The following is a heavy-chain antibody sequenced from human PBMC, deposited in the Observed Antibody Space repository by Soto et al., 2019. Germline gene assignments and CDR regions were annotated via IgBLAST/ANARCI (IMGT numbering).Heavy chain of an antibody. Sequence: PGESLKISCKGSGYSFTSYWIGWVRQMPGKGLEWMGIIYPGDSDTRYSPSFQGQVTISADKSISTAYLQWSSLKASDTAMYYCARYGRGRPTVRETYGMDVWGQGTTVTVSS. V-gene: IGHV5-51*01. CDR2: IYPGDSDT. J-gene: IGHJ6*02. CDR3: ARYGRGRPTVRETYGMDV. D-gene: IGHD4-4*01. CDR1: GYSFTSYW.